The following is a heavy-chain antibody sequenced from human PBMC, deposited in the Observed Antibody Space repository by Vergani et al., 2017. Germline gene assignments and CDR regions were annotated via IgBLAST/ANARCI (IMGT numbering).Heavy chain of an antibody. D-gene: IGHD6-19*01. V-gene: IGHV4-39*01. CDR1: ADSISSGSYY. Sequence: QLQLQQSGPGLVKPSETLFLTCTVSADSISSGSYYWGWIRQPPGKSLEWIGSIYYSGPTYYNPSLKSRVAISVNTSKNQFSLKVTSVTAADTAVYFCARQRAGSGWYLGEFDDWGQGILVTVSS. CDR3: ARQRAGSGWYLGEFDD. CDR2: IYYSGPT. J-gene: IGHJ4*02.